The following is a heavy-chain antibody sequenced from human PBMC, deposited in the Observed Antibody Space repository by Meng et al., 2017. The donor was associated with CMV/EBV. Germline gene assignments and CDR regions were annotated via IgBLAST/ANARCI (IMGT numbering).Heavy chain of an antibody. D-gene: IGHD1-26*01. V-gene: IGHV3-30*18. CDR2: ISYDGSNK. CDR3: AKNPGSY. J-gene: IGHJ4*02. CDR1: GFTFSSYG. Sequence: SLRLSCAASGFTFSSYGMHGVRQAPGKGLEWVAVISYDGSNKYYADSVKGRFTISRDNSKNTLYLQMNSLRAEDTAVYYCAKNPGSYWGQGTLVTVSS.